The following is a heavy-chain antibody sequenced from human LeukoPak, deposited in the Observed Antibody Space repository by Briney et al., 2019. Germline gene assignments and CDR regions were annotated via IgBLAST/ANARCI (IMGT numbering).Heavy chain of an antibody. D-gene: IGHD6-6*01. CDR2: LTSHSSYT. Sequence: PGGSLRLSCAASGFTFSSYNINWVRQAPGKGLEWVSSLTSHSSYTYYADSLKGRFTISRDNANNSLYLQMNSLRAEDTAVYYCARESEYSSNASDYWGQGTLVTVSS. V-gene: IGHV3-21*01. J-gene: IGHJ4*02. CDR1: GFTFSSYN. CDR3: ARESEYSSNASDY.